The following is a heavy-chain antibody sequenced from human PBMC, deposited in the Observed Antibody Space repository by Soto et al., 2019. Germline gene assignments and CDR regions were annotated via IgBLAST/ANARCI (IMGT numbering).Heavy chain of an antibody. V-gene: IGHV4-4*07. D-gene: IGHD5-12*01. J-gene: IGHJ4*02. CDR3: AREGSYSTYNFVHGIPLWSFDF. CDR1: GGSINTFY. CDR2: IFSSGST. Sequence: SETLSLTCTVSGGSINTFYWSWVRQPAGKGLEWIGRIFSSGSTSFNPSLESRVAMSVDTSKNHFSLNLSSVTAADMAVYYCAREGSYSTYNFVHGIPLWSFDFWGQGPLVTVSA.